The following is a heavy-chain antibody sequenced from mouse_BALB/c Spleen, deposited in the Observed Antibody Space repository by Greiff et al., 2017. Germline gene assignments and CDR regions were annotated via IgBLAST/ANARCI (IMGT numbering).Heavy chain of an antibody. D-gene: IGHD1-1*01. Sequence: EVKLMESGGGLVKPGGSLKLSCAASGFTFSSYAMSWVRQTPEKRLEWVASISSGGSTYYPDSVKGRFTISRDNARNILYLQMSSLRSEDTAMYYCARGRTAVAPFAYWGQGTLVTVSA. CDR3: ARGRTAVAPFAY. J-gene: IGHJ3*01. CDR2: ISSGGST. CDR1: GFTFSSYA. V-gene: IGHV5-6-5*01.